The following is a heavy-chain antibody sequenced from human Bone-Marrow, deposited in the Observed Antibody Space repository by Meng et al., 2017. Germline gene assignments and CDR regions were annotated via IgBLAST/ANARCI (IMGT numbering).Heavy chain of an antibody. CDR2: INPSSGGT. CDR1: GYTFTSYY. Sequence: ASVKVSCKASGYTFTSYYMHWVRQAPGQGLEWMGIINPSSGGTTYAQKFQGRVTMTRDSSTSTVYMELSSLRSEDTAVYYCARVGVGADYYFDYWGQGTLVTVSS. CDR3: ARVGVGADYYFDY. J-gene: IGHJ4*02. D-gene: IGHD1-26*01. V-gene: IGHV1-46*03.